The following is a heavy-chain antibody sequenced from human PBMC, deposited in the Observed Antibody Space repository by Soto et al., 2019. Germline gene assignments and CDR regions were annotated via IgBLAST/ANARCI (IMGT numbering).Heavy chain of an antibody. J-gene: IGHJ6*02. D-gene: IGHD2-2*01. CDR2: IIPIFGTA. V-gene: IGHV1-69*01. Sequence: QVQLVQSGAEVKKPGSSVKVSCKASGGTFSSYAISWVRQAPGQGLEWMGGIIPIFGTANYAQKVQGRVTITADESTSTAYMELSSLRSEDTAVYYCARGGGYCSSTSCYDYGMDVWGQGTTVTVSS. CDR1: GGTFSSYA. CDR3: ARGGGYCSSTSCYDYGMDV.